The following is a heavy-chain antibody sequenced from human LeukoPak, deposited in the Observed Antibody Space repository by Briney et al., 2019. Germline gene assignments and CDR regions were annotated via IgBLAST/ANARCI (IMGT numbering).Heavy chain of an antibody. Sequence: PGGSLRLSCAASGFTFSGSAMHWVRQASGKELEWVGRIRSKANSYATAYAASVKGRFTISRDDSKNTAYLQMNSLKTEDTAVYYCTRRRGYSYGDYYFDYWGQGTLVTVSS. J-gene: IGHJ4*02. CDR3: TRRRGYSYGDYYFDY. CDR1: GFTFSGSA. D-gene: IGHD5-18*01. CDR2: IRSKANSYAT. V-gene: IGHV3-73*01.